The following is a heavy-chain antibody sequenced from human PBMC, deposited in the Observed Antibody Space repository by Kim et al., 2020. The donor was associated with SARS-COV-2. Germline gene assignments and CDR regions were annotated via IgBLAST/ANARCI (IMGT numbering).Heavy chain of an antibody. J-gene: IGHJ4*02. V-gene: IGHV3-64D*06. CDR3: VKDLSGMEYYYGSGRTDY. D-gene: IGHD3-10*01. Sequence: KGRFTISRDNSKNTLYLQMSSLRAEDTAVYYCVKDLSGMEYYYGSGRTDYWGQGTLVTVSS.